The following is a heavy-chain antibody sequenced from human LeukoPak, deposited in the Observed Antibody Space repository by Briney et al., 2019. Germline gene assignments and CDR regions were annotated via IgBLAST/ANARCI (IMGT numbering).Heavy chain of an antibody. J-gene: IGHJ4*02. CDR1: GGSIRNYY. V-gene: IGHV4-59*01. Sequence: SETLSLTCAVSGGSIRNYYWSWIRQPLGKGLEWIGYTYDSGSSSYNPSLRSRVSISIDTSKNQFSLNLSSVTAADTAVYYCARGWASSWYYFDFWGQGTLVTVSS. CDR2: TYDSGSS. CDR3: ARGWASSWYYFDF. D-gene: IGHD2-2*01.